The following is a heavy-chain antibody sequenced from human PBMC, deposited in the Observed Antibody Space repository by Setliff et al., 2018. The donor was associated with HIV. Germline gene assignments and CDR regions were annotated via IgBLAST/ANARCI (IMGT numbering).Heavy chain of an antibody. CDR2: INHSGST. Sequence: SETLSLTCAVYVESFSGFYWSWIRQPPGKGLEWMGEINHSGSTNYNPSLKSRVTISVDTSKNQFSLKLSFVTAADTAVYYCARGWFGGYYFDYWGQGTLVTVSS. CDR1: VESFSGFY. J-gene: IGHJ4*02. D-gene: IGHD3-10*01. CDR3: ARGWFGGYYFDY. V-gene: IGHV4-34*01.